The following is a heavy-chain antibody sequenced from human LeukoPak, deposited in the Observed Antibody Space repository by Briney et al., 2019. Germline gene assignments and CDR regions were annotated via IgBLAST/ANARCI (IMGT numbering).Heavy chain of an antibody. J-gene: IGHJ2*01. CDR3: ARLWFGELSQKRYFDL. D-gene: IGHD3-10*01. CDR2: INPSGGST. Sequence: ASVKVSCKASGYTFTSYYMHWVRQAPGQGLEWMGIINPSGGSTSYAQKLVGRVTMTTDTSTSTAYMELRSLRSDDTAVYYCARLWFGELSQKRYFDLWGRGTLVTVSS. V-gene: IGHV1-46*01. CDR1: GYTFTSYY.